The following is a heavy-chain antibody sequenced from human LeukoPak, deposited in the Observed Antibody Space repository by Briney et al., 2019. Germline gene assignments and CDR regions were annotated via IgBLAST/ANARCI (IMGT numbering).Heavy chain of an antibody. V-gene: IGHV3-23*01. CDR1: GFTFSSYA. D-gene: IGHD2-2*01. CDR2: ISGSGGST. J-gene: IGHJ3*02. CDR3: AKSPCSTSCHFDI. Sequence: TGGSLRLSCAASGFTFSSYAMSWVRQAPGRGLEWVSAISGSGGSTYYADSVKGRFTISRDNSKNTLYLQMNSLRAEDTAVYYCAKSPCSTSCHFDIWGQGTMVTVSS.